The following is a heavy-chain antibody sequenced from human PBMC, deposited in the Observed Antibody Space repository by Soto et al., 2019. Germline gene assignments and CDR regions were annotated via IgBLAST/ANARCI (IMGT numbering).Heavy chain of an antibody. Sequence: QVHLQQWGAGLLKPSETLSLTCAVYGGSFSGYYLSWIRQPPGKGLEWIAEINHIGSTDYNPSLKSRVIISVDTSKNQFSLKLNSVTAADTSVYYCASRTGPLLSLAARPGGFDYWGQGTLVTVSS. J-gene: IGHJ4*02. CDR1: GGSFSGYY. CDR3: ASRTGPLLSLAARPGGFDY. CDR2: INHIGST. D-gene: IGHD6-6*01. V-gene: IGHV4-34*02.